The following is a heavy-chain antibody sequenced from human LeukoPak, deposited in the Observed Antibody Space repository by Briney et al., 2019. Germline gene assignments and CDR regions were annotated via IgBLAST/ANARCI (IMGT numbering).Heavy chain of an antibody. CDR3: AKGEKTRPFGGVIDY. D-gene: IGHD3-16*02. V-gene: IGHV3-11*01. J-gene: IGHJ4*02. Sequence: PGGSLRLSCAASGFTFSDYYMSWIRQAPGKGLEWVSYISSSGSTIYYADSVKGRFTISRDNSKNTLYLQMNSLRAEDTAVYYCAKGEKTRPFGGVIDYWGQETLVTVSS. CDR2: ISSSGSTI. CDR1: GFTFSDYY.